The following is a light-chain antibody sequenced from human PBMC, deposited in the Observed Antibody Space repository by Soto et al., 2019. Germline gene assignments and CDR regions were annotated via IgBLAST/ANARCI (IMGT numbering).Light chain of an antibody. CDR1: QGIRNE. CDR3: QQYNNWPPIT. CDR2: DAS. J-gene: IGKJ5*01. Sequence: DIQMTQSPSSLSASVGDRVTITCRASQGIRNELGWYQQKPGRAPKRLIYDASNLQSGVPSRFSGSGFGTEFTLTISSLQPDDFAVYYCQQYNNWPPITFGQGTRLEI. V-gene: IGKV1-17*01.